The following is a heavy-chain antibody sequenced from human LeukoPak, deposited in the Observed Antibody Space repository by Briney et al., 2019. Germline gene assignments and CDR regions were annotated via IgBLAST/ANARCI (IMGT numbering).Heavy chain of an antibody. CDR3: ATDARWNLDRNLYY. D-gene: IGHD1-1*01. J-gene: IGHJ4*02. CDR2: FDPEDGET. Sequence: ASVKVSCKVSGYTLTELSMHWVRQAPGKGLEWMGGFDPEDGETIYAQKFQGRVTMTEDTSTDTAYMELSSLRSEDTAVYHCATDARWNLDRNLYYWGQGTLVTVSS. CDR1: GYTLTELS. V-gene: IGHV1-24*01.